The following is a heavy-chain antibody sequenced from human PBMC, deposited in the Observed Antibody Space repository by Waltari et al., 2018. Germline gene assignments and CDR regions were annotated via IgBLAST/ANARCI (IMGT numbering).Heavy chain of an antibody. J-gene: IGHJ5*02. CDR1: GGSISSSSYY. CDR3: ARHWKKSGYRFDP. D-gene: IGHD5-12*01. V-gene: IGHV4-39*01. Sequence: QLQLQESGPGLVKPSETLSLTCTVSGGSISSSSYYWGWILQSPGKGLEWIGSIYYSGSTYYNPTLKSRVTISGDTSKNQFSLKLSSVTAADTAVYYCARHWKKSGYRFDPWGQGTLVTVSS. CDR2: IYYSGST.